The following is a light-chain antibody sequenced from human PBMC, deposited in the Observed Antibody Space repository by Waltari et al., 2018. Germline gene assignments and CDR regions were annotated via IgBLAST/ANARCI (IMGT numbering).Light chain of an antibody. CDR1: QSVGRS. J-gene: IGKJ1*01. CDR2: GAS. CDR3: QHYVSLPVT. Sequence: ELVLTQSPGTLSLSPGERATLSYRASQSVGRSLAWYQQKPGQAPRLLIYGASIRATGIPDRFSGGGSGTDFSLTISRLESEDFAAYHCQHYVSLPVTFGQGTKVEIK. V-gene: IGKV3-20*01.